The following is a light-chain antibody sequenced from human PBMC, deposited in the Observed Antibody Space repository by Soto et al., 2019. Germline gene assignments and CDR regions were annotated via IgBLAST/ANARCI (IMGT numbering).Light chain of an antibody. V-gene: IGKV1-39*01. CDR3: QQTYSVPQT. Sequence: DIQMTQSPSSLSASIGDRVTITCRASQSIGTCLNWYQQKTGKAPKLLIYAASSLQSGVPSRFSGSGSGTGFTLTISSLQPEDFATYYCQQTYSVPQTFGQGTKLEIK. CDR1: QSIGTC. J-gene: IGKJ2*01. CDR2: AAS.